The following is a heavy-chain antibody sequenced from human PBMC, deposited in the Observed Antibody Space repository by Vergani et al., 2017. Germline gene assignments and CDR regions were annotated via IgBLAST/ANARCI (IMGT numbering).Heavy chain of an antibody. Sequence: EVQLVEFGGGLVQPGRSLRLSCAASGFTFDDYAMHWVRQAPGKGLEWVSGISWNSGSIGYADSVKGRFTISRDNAKNSLYLQMNSLRAEDTALYYCAKDPYYDYIWGSYFDYWGQGTLVTVSS. D-gene: IGHD3-16*01. CDR3: AKDPYYDYIWGSYFDY. V-gene: IGHV3-9*01. J-gene: IGHJ4*02. CDR2: ISWNSGSI. CDR1: GFTFDDYA.